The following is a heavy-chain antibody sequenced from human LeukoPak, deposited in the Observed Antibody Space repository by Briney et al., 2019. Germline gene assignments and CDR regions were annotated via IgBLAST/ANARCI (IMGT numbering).Heavy chain of an antibody. V-gene: IGHV3-21*01. D-gene: IGHD1-26*01. CDR1: GFTFNSYS. CDR3: VRDSGSSYGYYFLH. J-gene: IGHJ1*01. Sequence: PGGSLRLSCAASGFTFNSYSMYWVRQAPGKGLEWVSSISSSSSHMFYADSVKGRFSISRDNANNSLYLQMNSLRAEDTAVYYCVRDSGSSYGYYFLHWGQGTLVTVSS. CDR2: ISSSSSHM.